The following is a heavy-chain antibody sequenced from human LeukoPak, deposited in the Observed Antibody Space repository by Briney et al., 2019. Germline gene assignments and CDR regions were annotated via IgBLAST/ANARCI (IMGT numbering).Heavy chain of an antibody. CDR3: AKAVRNYYGSGSPAPIDY. CDR2: ISGSGGST. V-gene: IGHV3-23*01. Sequence: GGSLRLSCAASGFTFSNYAMNWVRQVPGKGLEWVSAISGSGGSTYYADSVKGRFTISRDNSKNTLYLQMNSLRAEDTAVYYCAKAVRNYYGSGSPAPIDYWGQGTLVTVSS. CDR1: GFTFSNYA. D-gene: IGHD3-10*01. J-gene: IGHJ4*02.